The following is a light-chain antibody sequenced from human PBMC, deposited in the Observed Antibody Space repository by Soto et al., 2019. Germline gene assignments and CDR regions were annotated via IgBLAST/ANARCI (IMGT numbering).Light chain of an antibody. CDR2: AAS. V-gene: IGKV1-27*01. CDR1: QGISNY. CDR3: QTYNSAPR. J-gene: IGKJ1*01. Sequence: DIQMTQSPSSLSASVGDRVTITCRASQGISNYLAWYQQKPGKVPKLLIYAASTLQSGVPSRFSGSGSGTDFTLTISSLQPEDVATYYCQTYNSAPRFGQGTKVEIK.